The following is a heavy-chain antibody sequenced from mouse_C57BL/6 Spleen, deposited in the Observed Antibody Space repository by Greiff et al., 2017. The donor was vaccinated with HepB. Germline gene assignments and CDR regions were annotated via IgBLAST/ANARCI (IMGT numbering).Heavy chain of an antibody. CDR2: SSSGGSYT. V-gene: IGHV5-6*01. J-gene: IGHJ1*03. CDR1: GFTFSSYG. Sequence: EVQLQESGGDLVKPGGSLKLSCAASGFTFSSYGLSWVRQTPDKRLEWVATSSSGGSYTYYPDSVKGRFTISRDNAKNTLYLQMSSLKSEDTAMYYCAREGFYDGYDWYFDVWGTGTTVTVSS. CDR3: AREGFYDGYDWYFDV. D-gene: IGHD2-3*01.